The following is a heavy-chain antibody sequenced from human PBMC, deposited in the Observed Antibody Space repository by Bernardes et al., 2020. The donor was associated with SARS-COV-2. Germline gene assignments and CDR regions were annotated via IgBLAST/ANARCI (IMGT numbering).Heavy chain of an antibody. V-gene: IGHV3-64D*06. D-gene: IGHD3-10*02. Sequence: GGSLRLSCAASGFTFSSYSMHWVRQAPGKGLEYVSAIWGKGDSTYYADSVKGRFIISRDNSKNTLYLQMSSLRAEDTAVYFCVTTRFGELLQAIDIWGQGTMVTVSS. J-gene: IGHJ3*02. CDR2: IWGKGDST. CDR3: VTTRFGELLQAIDI. CDR1: GFTFSSYS.